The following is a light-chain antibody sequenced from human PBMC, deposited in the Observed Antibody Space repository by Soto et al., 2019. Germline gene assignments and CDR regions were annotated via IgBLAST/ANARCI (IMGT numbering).Light chain of an antibody. V-gene: IGKV3-20*01. CDR1: QSVSSRY. CDR3: QQYRSLVR. J-gene: IGKJ1*01. Sequence: EIVLTQSPGTLSLSPGERATLSCRASQSVSSRYLAWYQHKPGRAPRLLIDGASSRATGIPDRFSGSGSGTGFTLTISRLEPEDLAVYYCQQYRSLVRFGKGTKVNI. CDR2: GAS.